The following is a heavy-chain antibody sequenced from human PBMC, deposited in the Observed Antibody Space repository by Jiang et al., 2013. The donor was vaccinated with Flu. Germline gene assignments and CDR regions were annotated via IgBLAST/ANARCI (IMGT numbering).Heavy chain of an antibody. CDR1: GGSINSYY. CDR2: IYYSGRT. V-gene: IGHV4-59*08. CDR3: VRHADGYSHLN. Sequence: LLKPSETLSLICSVSGGSINSYYWSWIRQPPGKGLEWIGYIYYSGRTKYNPSLKSRVTMSGDTSKSQFYLNLNSVTAADTAVYFCVRHADGYSHLNWGQGMLVTVSP. D-gene: IGHD4-11*01. J-gene: IGHJ4*02.